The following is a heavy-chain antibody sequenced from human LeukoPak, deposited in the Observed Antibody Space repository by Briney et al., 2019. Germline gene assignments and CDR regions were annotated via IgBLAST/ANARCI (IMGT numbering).Heavy chain of an antibody. J-gene: IGHJ1*01. CDR2: IIPIFGTA. CDR1: GGTFSSYA. CDR3: ARGPQWLRQGQYFQH. Sequence: AASVKVSCKASGGTFSSYAISWVRQAPGQGLEWMGGIIPIFGTANYAQKFQGRVTITADKSTSTAYMELSSLRSEDTAVYYCARGPQWLRQGQYFQHWGQGTLVTVSS. D-gene: IGHD6-19*01. V-gene: IGHV1-69*06.